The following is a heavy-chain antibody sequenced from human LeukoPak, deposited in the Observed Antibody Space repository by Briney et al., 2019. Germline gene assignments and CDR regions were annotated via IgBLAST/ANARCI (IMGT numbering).Heavy chain of an antibody. CDR1: GFTFSSYG. CDR3: ARDQHYYDSSGYYFDY. J-gene: IGHJ4*02. V-gene: IGHV3-33*01. CDR2: IWYDGSNK. D-gene: IGHD3-22*01. Sequence: GGSLRLSCAASGFTFSSYGMHWVRQAPGKGLEWVAVIWYDGSNKYYADSVKGRFTISRDNSKNTLYLQMNSLRAEDTAVYYCARDQHYYDSSGYYFDYWGQGTLVIVSS.